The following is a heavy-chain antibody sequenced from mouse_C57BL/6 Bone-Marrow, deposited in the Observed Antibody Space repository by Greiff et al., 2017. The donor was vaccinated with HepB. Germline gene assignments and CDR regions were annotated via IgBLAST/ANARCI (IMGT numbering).Heavy chain of an antibody. J-gene: IGHJ4*01. Sequence: VQRVESGAELVRPGTSVKVSCKASGYAFTNYLIEWVKQRPGQGLEWIGVINPGSGGTNYNEKFKGKATLTADKSPSTAYMQLSSLTSEDSAVYFCARSWFYAMDYWGQGTSVTVSS. CDR3: ARSWFYAMDY. CDR1: GYAFTNYL. V-gene: IGHV1-54*01. CDR2: INPGSGGT. D-gene: IGHD2-2*01.